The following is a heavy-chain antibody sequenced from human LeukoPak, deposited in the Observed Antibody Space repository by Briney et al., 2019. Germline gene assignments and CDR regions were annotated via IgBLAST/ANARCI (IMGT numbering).Heavy chain of an antibody. D-gene: IGHD3-10*01. CDR1: GYTFTSYY. CDR3: ASCGSGSYSSYYYMDV. Sequence: ASVKVSCKASGYTFTSYYMHWVRQAPGQGLEWMGIINPSGGSTSYAQKFQGRVTMTRDMSISTAYMELSRLRSDDTAVYYCASCGSGSYSSYYYMDVWGKGTTVTVSS. J-gene: IGHJ6*03. V-gene: IGHV1-46*01. CDR2: INPSGGST.